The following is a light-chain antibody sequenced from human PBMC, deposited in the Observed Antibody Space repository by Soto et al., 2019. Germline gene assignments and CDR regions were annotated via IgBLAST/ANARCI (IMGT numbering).Light chain of an antibody. J-gene: IGLJ2*01. V-gene: IGLV2-14*01. CDR3: SSYTSSSTLV. Sequence: QSALTQPASVSGSPGQSITISCTGTSSDVGGYNYVSWYQQHPGKAPKLMIYDVSNRPAGVSNRFSGSKSGNTASLTISGLQAEVEADYYCSSYTSSSTLVVGGGTKMTV. CDR2: DVS. CDR1: SSDVGGYNY.